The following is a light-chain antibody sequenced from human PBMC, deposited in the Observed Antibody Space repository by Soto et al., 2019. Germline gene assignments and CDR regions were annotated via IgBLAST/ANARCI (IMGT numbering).Light chain of an antibody. CDR1: EGVSSH. V-gene: IGKV1-8*01. J-gene: IGKJ4*01. CDR2: AAS. Sequence: AIRMTQSPSSISASTGDRVTITCRASEGVSSHLAWYQQKPGKAPKVLIYAASTLQSGVPSRFSGSGSGTDFTLTITYLQPEDFATYYCQQYLAYPLTFGGGTKVEI. CDR3: QQYLAYPLT.